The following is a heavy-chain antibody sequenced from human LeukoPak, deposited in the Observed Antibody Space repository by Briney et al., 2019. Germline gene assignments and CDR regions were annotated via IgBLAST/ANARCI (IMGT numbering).Heavy chain of an antibody. V-gene: IGHV1-18*01. Sequence: GASVKVSCKASGYTLNNHAITWVRQAPGQGLEWMGWISGWISGYSGHTVYAQKFQGRVTLTTDTSTSTAYMELRSLTSDDTALYYCARDSAAWSLDYWGQGTLVTVSS. CDR1: GYTLNNHA. J-gene: IGHJ4*02. CDR2: ISGWISGYSGHT. CDR3: ARDSAAWSLDY. D-gene: IGHD2-15*01.